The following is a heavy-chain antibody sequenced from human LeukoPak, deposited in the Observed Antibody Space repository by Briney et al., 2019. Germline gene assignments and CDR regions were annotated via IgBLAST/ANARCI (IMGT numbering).Heavy chain of an antibody. Sequence: GGSLRLSCTASGFTFGDYAMSWVRQAPGKGLEWVSSISSSSSYIYYADSVKGRFTISRDNAKNSLYLQMNSLRAEVTAVYYCATTPPLYSGYDSGRIRYYYYYMDVWGKGTTVTISS. J-gene: IGHJ6*03. CDR3: ATTPPLYSGYDSGRIRYYYYYMDV. V-gene: IGHV3-21*04. D-gene: IGHD5-12*01. CDR2: ISSSSSYI. CDR1: GFTFGDYA.